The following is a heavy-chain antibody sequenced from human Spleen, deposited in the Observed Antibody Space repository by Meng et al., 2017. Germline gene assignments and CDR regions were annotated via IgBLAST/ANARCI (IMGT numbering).Heavy chain of an antibody. V-gene: IGHV3-23*01. Sequence: GGSLRLSCAASGFTFSSHAMIWVRQAPGKGLEWVSTISGTGGSTYYADSVKGRFTIFRDNSENTVYLQMNRLRAEDTAVYYCARDEGGYCSGGTCYPWGQGTLVTVSS. CDR2: ISGTGGST. D-gene: IGHD2-15*01. J-gene: IGHJ5*02. CDR1: GFTFSSHA. CDR3: ARDEGGYCSGGTCYP.